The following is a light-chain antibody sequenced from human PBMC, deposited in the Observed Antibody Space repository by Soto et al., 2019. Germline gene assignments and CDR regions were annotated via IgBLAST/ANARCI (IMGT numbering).Light chain of an antibody. J-gene: IGKJ1*01. CDR3: QQSYSTPHTWT. CDR1: QSISSY. Sequence: DIQMTQSPSALSASEGDRVTITCRASQSISSYLNWYQQKPGKAPKLLIYAASSLQSGVPSRFSGSGSGTGFTLTISSLQPEDFATYYCQQSYSTPHTWTFGQGTK. CDR2: AAS. V-gene: IGKV1-39*01.